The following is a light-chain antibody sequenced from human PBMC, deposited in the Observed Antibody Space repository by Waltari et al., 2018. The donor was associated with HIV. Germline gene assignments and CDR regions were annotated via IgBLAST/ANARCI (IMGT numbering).Light chain of an antibody. V-gene: IGLV1-44*01. CDR1: RSNIGSNT. J-gene: IGLJ3*02. CDR2: NDD. Sequence: QSVLPQPPSASGIPGQRVTIPCSGTRSNIGSNTVTWYQKLPGTAPKLLIYNDDQRPSGVPERFSGSRSGTSAALAINGLQSEDEADYYCASWDDRLNGQGVFGGGTTLTVL. CDR3: ASWDDRLNGQGV.